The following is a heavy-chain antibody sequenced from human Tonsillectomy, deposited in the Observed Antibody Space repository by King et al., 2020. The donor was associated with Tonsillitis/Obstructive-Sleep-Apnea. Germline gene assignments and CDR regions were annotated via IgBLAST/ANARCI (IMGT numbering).Heavy chain of an antibody. J-gene: IGHJ3*02. V-gene: IGHV3-23*04. CDR2: ISGSGGST. CDR1: VYTFSSYD. D-gene: IGHD3-10*01. CDR3: AKVRHGSGSYDAVDI. Sequence: VQLVESGGGLVQPGGSLRLSCAASVYTFSSYDMSWVRHAPGKGREWVSIISGSGGSTYYADSVKGRLTISRDNSKNTLYLQMNSLRAEDTATYYCAKVRHGSGSYDAVDIWGQGTMVTVSS.